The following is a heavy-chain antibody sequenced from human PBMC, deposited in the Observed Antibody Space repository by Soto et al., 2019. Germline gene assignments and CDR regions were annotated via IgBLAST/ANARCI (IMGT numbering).Heavy chain of an antibody. CDR1: GFTFSSYG. Sequence: QVQLVESGGGVVQPGRSLRLSCAASGFTFSSYGMHWVRQAPGKGLEWVAVIWYDGSNKYYADSVKGRFTISRDNSKNTLYLQMNSLRAEDTAVYYCARDRSAYSSSWIEYYYYYYGMDVWGQGTTVTVSS. D-gene: IGHD6-13*01. CDR2: IWYDGSNK. V-gene: IGHV3-33*01. CDR3: ARDRSAYSSSWIEYYYYYYGMDV. J-gene: IGHJ6*02.